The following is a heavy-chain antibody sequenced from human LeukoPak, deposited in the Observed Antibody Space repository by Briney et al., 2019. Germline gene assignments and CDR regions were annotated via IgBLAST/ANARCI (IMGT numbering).Heavy chain of an antibody. CDR3: ARTYCSSTSCYSGY. Sequence: ASVKVSCKASGYTFTSYGISWVRQAPGQGLEWMGWINAYNGNTNYAQKLQGRVTMTTDTSTSTAYMELRSLRSDDTAVYYCARTYCSSTSCYSGYWGQGTLVTVSS. D-gene: IGHD2-2*01. CDR1: GYTFTSYG. CDR2: INAYNGNT. V-gene: IGHV1-18*01. J-gene: IGHJ4*02.